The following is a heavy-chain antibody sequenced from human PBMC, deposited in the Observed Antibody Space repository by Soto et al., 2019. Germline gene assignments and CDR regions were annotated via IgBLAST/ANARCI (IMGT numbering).Heavy chain of an antibody. CDR1: GYTFTGYY. CDR3: ARGKWELPWFDP. CDR2: INPNSGGT. D-gene: IGHD1-26*01. V-gene: IGHV1-2*04. Sequence: SSVKVSCKASGYTFTGYYMHWVRQAPGQGLEWMGWINPNSGGTNYAQKFQGWVTMTRDTSISTAYMELSRLRSDDTAVYYCARGKWELPWFDPWGQGTLVTVSS. J-gene: IGHJ5*02.